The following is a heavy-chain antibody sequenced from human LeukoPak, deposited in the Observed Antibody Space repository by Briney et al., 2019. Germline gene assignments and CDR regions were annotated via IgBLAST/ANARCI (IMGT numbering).Heavy chain of an antibody. CDR2: IYYTGST. CDR3: ARDPYYYDSSGYYINAFDI. J-gene: IGHJ3*02. D-gene: IGHD3-22*01. V-gene: IGHV4-59*01. Sequence: SETLSLTCTVSGGSISSYYWNWIRQSPGKGLEWIGYIYYTGSTNYNPSLRSRVTISVDTSKNQFSLKLSSVTAADTAVYYCARDPYYYDSSGYYINAFDIWGQGTMVTVSS. CDR1: GGSISSYY.